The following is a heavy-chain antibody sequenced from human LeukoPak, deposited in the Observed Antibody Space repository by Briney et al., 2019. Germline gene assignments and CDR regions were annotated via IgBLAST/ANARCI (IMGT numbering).Heavy chain of an antibody. V-gene: IGHV1-18*01. CDR2: ISAYNGNT. Sequence: ASVKVSCKASNYTFNSYGISWVRQAPGQGLEWMGWISAYNGNTNYAQTLQGRVTMTTDTSTSTAYMELRSLRSDDTAVYYCARDIAVAAIIPPYFDYWGQGTLVTVSS. D-gene: IGHD6-19*01. CDR3: ARDIAVAAIIPPYFDY. CDR1: NYTFNSYG. J-gene: IGHJ4*02.